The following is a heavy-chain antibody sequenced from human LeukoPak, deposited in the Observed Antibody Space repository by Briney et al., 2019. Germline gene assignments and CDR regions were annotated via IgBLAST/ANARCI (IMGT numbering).Heavy chain of an antibody. D-gene: IGHD6-6*01. CDR3: AKAARGIAARPEDY. J-gene: IGHJ4*02. CDR2: ISGSGGST. Sequence: SGGSLRLSCAASGFTFAGYAMSWVRQAPGKGLEWVSAISGSGGSTYYADSVKGRFTISRDNSKNTLYLQMNSLRAEDTAVYYCAKAARGIAARPEDYWGQGTLVTVSS. V-gene: IGHV3-23*01. CDR1: GFTFAGYA.